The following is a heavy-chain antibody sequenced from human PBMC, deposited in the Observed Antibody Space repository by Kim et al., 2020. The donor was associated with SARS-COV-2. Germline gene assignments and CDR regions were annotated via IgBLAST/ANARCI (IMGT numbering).Heavy chain of an antibody. CDR2: ISYDGSSK. D-gene: IGHD3-10*01. Sequence: GGSLRLSCGASGFTFNNYAMHWVRQAPGKGLEWVAVISYDGSSKYYADSVKGQFTVSRDSSHNTLYLQMRSLRPEDTALYYCAKSRGIYRFGEGLDV. CDR1: GFTFNNYA. CDR3: AKSRGIYRFGEGLDV. V-gene: IGHV3-30*18. J-gene: IGHJ6*01.